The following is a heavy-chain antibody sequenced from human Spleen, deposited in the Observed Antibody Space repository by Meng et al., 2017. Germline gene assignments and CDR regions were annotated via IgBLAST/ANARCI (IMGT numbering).Heavy chain of an antibody. Sequence: LSLTCAASGFTFSSYSMNWVRQAPGKGLEWVSSISSSSSYIYYADSVKGRFTISRDNAKNSLYLQMNSLRAEDTAVYYCARDLRWLVFDYWGQGTLVTVSS. CDR2: ISSSSSYI. CDR3: ARDLRWLVFDY. CDR1: GFTFSSYS. D-gene: IGHD6-19*01. V-gene: IGHV3-21*01. J-gene: IGHJ4*02.